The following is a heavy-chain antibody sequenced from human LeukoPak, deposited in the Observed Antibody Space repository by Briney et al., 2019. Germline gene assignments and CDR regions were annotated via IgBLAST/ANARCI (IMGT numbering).Heavy chain of an antibody. CDR2: ISGSGGST. V-gene: IGHV3-23*01. CDR1: GFTFSSYA. CDR3: AKARRQLTAFDI. D-gene: IGHD6-13*01. Sequence: GGSLRLSCAASGFTFSSYAMSWVRQAPGKGLEWVSAISGSGGSTYYADSVKGRFTISRDNSKNTLYLQMNSQRAEDTAVYYCAKARRQLTAFDIWGQGTMVTVSS. J-gene: IGHJ3*02.